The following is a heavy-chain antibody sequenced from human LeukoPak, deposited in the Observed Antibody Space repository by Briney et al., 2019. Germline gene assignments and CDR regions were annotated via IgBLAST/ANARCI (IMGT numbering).Heavy chain of an antibody. CDR1: GFTFSSYA. CDR2: LKQDVSEK. V-gene: IGHV3-7*01. J-gene: IGHJ4*02. Sequence: GGSLRLSRAVSGFTFSSYAMTWVRPAPGEGLEWVANLKQDVSEKKYVDSVKGRFTISRNNAKTSMYLKMNSLRAEDTAVYYWARDEIYYDILTGYRHFDYWGQGTLVTVFS. CDR3: ARDEIYYDILTGYRHFDY. D-gene: IGHD3-9*01.